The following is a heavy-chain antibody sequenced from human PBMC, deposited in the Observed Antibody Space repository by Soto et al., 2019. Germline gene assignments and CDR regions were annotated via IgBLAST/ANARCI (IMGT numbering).Heavy chain of an antibody. D-gene: IGHD2-2*01. CDR2: IYYSGST. J-gene: IGHJ4*02. V-gene: IGHV4-31*02. Sequence: PGKGLEWIGYIYYSGSTYYNPSLKSRVTISVDTSKNQFSLKLSSVTAADTAVYYCARGRSSTSPYPIGYWGQGTLVTVSS. CDR3: ARGRSSTSPYPIGY.